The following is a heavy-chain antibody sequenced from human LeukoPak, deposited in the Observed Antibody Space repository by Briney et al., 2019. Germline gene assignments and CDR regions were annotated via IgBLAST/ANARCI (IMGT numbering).Heavy chain of an antibody. Sequence: GGSLRLSCAASGFTFSSYEMNWVRQAPGRGLEWVSYISSSGSTIYYADSVKGRFTISRDNAKNSLYLQMNSLRAEDTAVYYCAREGGEWELLRTFDYWGQGTLVTVSS. CDR1: GFTFSSYE. J-gene: IGHJ4*02. D-gene: IGHD1-26*01. CDR3: AREGGEWELLRTFDY. CDR2: ISSSGSTI. V-gene: IGHV3-48*03.